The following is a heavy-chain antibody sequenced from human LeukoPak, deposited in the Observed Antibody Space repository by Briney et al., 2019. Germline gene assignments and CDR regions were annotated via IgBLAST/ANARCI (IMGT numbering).Heavy chain of an antibody. CDR3: ARDVYYDTNFDF. V-gene: IGHV3-7*01. J-gene: IGHJ4*02. CDR2: IRQDGDEK. CDR1: GFTFSGYW. D-gene: IGHD3-16*01. Sequence: GGSLRLSCAASGFTFSGYWMSWVRQAPGKGLEWVASIRQDGDEKHYVDSVKGRFTISRDNAKNSLYLQMNSLRAEDTAVYYCARDVYYDTNFDFWGQGTLVTVSS.